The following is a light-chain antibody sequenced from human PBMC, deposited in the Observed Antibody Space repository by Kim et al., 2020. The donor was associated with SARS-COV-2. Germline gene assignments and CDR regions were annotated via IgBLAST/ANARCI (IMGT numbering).Light chain of an antibody. CDR3: HQYGSSYT. V-gene: IGKV3-20*01. Sequence: SLSPGERAPLSCRASQSVSRSYLAWYQQKPGQAPRLLISGASSRATGIPDRFTGSGSGTDFTLTISRLEPGDSAVYYCHQYGSSYTFGQGTKLEI. CDR1: QSVSRSY. J-gene: IGKJ2*01. CDR2: GAS.